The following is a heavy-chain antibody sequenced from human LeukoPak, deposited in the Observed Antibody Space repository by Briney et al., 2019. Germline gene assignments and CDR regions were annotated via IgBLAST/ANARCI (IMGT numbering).Heavy chain of an antibody. V-gene: IGHV3-7*01. CDR2: IKEDGSEK. CDR1: GFTISSHW. J-gene: IGHJ3*02. Sequence: GGSLRLSCAASGFTISSHWMSWVRQAPGKGLEWVANIKEDGSEKNYVDSVKGRFTVSRDNAKNSLYLQMNSLRAEDTAVYYCARDNPPNYEILTGYYDAFDIWGQGTMVTVSS. D-gene: IGHD3-9*01. CDR3: ARDNPPNYEILTGYYDAFDI.